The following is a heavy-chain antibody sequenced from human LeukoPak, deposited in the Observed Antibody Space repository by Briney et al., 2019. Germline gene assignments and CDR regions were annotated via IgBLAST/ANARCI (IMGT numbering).Heavy chain of an antibody. Sequence: PGGSLRLSCAASGFTFRDYGMHWVRQAPGKGLEWVAFTRHDGSNKYYADSVRGRFTISRDNSENTLSLQMSSLRAEDAAVYSCAKDLGDGAFDIWGQGTVVTVSS. CDR3: AKDLGDGAFDI. V-gene: IGHV3-30*02. CDR1: GFTFRDYG. J-gene: IGHJ3*02. D-gene: IGHD2-21*02. CDR2: TRHDGSNK.